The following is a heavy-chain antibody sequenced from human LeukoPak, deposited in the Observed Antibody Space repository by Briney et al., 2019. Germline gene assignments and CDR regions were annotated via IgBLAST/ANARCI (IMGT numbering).Heavy chain of an antibody. CDR2: IYYSGST. J-gene: IGHJ4*02. V-gene: IGHV4-30-4*08. Sequence: PSETLSLTCTVSGGSISSGDYYWSWIRQPPGKGLEWIGYIYYSGSTYYNPSLKSRVTISVDTSKNQFSLKLSSVTAAATAVYYCARVGAPYYFDYWGQGTLVTVSS. CDR1: GGSISSGDYY. CDR3: ARVGAPYYFDY.